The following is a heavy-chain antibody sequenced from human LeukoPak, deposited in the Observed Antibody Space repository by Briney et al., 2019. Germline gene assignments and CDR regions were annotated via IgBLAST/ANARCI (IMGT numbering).Heavy chain of an antibody. CDR3: ARDDSSSPMFDY. Sequence: SQTLSLTCTVSGGSISSGSYYWSRIRQPAGKGLEWIGRIYTSGSTNYNPSLKSRVTISVDTSKNQFSLKLSSVTAADTAVYYCARDDSSSPMFDYWGQGTLVTVSS. CDR2: IYTSGST. V-gene: IGHV4-61*02. CDR1: GGSISSGSYY. J-gene: IGHJ4*02. D-gene: IGHD6-6*01.